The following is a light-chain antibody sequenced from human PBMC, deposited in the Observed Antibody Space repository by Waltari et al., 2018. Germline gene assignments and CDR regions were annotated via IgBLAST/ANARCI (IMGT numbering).Light chain of an antibody. V-gene: IGKV1-5*03. CDR1: QSITDW. Sequence: DVQMTQSPATLSASVGDRVTITCRASQSITDWLAWYQQKPGKAPKLLIYKASTLESEVPSRFIGTRSGTEFTLTISNLQPDDFATYYCQQYTIYPLTFGGGTKVAI. J-gene: IGKJ4*01. CDR2: KAS. CDR3: QQYTIYPLT.